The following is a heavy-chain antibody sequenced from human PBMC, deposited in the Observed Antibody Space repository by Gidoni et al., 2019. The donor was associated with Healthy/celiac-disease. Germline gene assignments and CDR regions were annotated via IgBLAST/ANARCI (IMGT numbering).Heavy chain of an antibody. Sequence: GLKWIGEINHSGSTNYNPSLKSRVTISVDTSKNQFSLKLSSVTAADTAVYYCARFPGGSSWFFDYWGQGTLVTVSS. D-gene: IGHD6-13*01. V-gene: IGHV4-34*01. J-gene: IGHJ4*02. CDR2: INHSGST. CDR3: ARFPGGSSWFFDY.